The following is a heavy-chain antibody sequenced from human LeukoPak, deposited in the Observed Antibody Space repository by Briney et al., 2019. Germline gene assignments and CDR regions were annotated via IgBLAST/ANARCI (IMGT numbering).Heavy chain of an antibody. V-gene: IGHV4-31*03. CDR3: ARVSFTYGPLDS. Sequence: KASETLSLTCNVSRGSISSGGHYWSWIRQRPGKGLEWMGYTYFTGSTYYNPSLQSRLIISADTSMTQFSLRLRSVTAADTAVYYCARVSFTYGPLDSWGPGILVTVSS. CDR2: TYFTGST. D-gene: IGHD4-17*01. J-gene: IGHJ4*02. CDR1: RGSISSGGHY.